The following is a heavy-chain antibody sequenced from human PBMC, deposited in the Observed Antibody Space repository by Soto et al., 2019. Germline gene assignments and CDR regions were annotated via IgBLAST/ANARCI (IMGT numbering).Heavy chain of an antibody. J-gene: IGHJ3*02. V-gene: IGHV4-39*01. CDR2: IYYSGST. Sequence: SETLSLTCTVSGGSISSGSYYWGWIRQPPGKGLEWIGSIYYSGSTYYNPSLKSRVTISVDTSKNQFSLKLSSVTATDTAVYYCARAIPQDAFDIWGQGTVVT. CDR1: GGSISSGSYY. CDR3: ARAIPQDAFDI. D-gene: IGHD2-2*02.